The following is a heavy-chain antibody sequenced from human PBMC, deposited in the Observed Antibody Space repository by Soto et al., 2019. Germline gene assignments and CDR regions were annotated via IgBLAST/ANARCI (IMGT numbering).Heavy chain of an antibody. Sequence: QLQLQESGPGLVKPSETLSLTCTVSGGSISSSIYYWGWIRQPPGTELEWIGSIYYSGNTYYNPSLKSRVTISVDTSKNQFSLKLSSVTAADTAVYYCAIYNSASHYFDYWGQGTLVTVSS. CDR1: GGSISSSIYY. D-gene: IGHD6-25*01. V-gene: IGHV4-39*01. CDR3: AIYNSASHYFDY. J-gene: IGHJ4*02. CDR2: IYYSGNT.